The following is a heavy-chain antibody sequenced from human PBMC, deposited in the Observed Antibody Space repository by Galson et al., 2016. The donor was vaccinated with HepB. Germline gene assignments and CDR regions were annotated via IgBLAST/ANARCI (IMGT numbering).Heavy chain of an antibody. D-gene: IGHD5-24*01. J-gene: IGHJ4*02. CDR1: GFTFSTYW. V-gene: IGHV3-7*01. Sequence: SLRLSCAASGFTFSTYWMSWVRQAPGKGLEWVANIKPDGSEKYYVDSVKGRFTISRDTAKSSLYLQMNSLRAEDTAVYYCARRQMYTMNAFDYWGQGTLVTVSS. CDR3: ARRQMYTMNAFDY. CDR2: IKPDGSEK.